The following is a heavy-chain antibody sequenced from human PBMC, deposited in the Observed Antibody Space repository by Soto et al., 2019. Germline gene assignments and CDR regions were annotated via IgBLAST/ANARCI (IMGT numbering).Heavy chain of an antibody. Sequence: QERLVQSGAEVRKPGSSVKVSCKVTGGTSTRYAINWVRQAPGQGLEWMGGIVPMFGTSKYAQKFQGRVKITAATSTNIAYLELRSLRSADTAVYYCNRGSEYDFWSGYLWGQGPLVSVSS. D-gene: IGHD3-3*01. V-gene: IGHV1-69*06. CDR2: IVPMFGTS. J-gene: IGHJ4*02. CDR1: GGTSTRYA. CDR3: NRGSEYDFWSGYL.